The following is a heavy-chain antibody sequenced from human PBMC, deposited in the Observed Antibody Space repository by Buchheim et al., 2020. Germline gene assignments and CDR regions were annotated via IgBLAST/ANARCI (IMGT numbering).Heavy chain of an antibody. J-gene: IGHJ4*02. CDR3: AKKFGIETAGKGSDY. CDR1: GFTFSDYY. D-gene: IGHD6-13*01. Sequence: VQLVESGGGLLQPVGSLRLSCAASGFTFSDYYMSWIRQAPGKGLEWVSYISSSGSTIYYADSVKGRFTVSRDNSNKMGYLQMNRLRAEDTAIYHCAKKFGIETAGKGSDYWGQRIL. CDR2: ISSSGSTI. V-gene: IGHV3-11*01.